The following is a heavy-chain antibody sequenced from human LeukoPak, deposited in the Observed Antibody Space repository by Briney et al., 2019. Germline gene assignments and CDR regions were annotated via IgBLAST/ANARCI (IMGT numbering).Heavy chain of an antibody. V-gene: IGHV4-34*01. D-gene: IGHD3-3*01. Sequence: SETLSLTCAVYGGSFSGYYWSWIRQPPGKGLEWIGEINHSGSTNYNPSLKSRVTISVDTSKNQFSLKLSSVTAADTAVYYCARSPSATYYYGMDVWSQGTTVTVSS. J-gene: IGHJ6*02. CDR2: INHSGST. CDR1: GGSFSGYY. CDR3: ARSPSATYYYGMDV.